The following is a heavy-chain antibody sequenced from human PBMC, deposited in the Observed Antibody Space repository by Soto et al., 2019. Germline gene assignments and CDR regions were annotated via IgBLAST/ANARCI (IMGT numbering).Heavy chain of an antibody. Sequence: EVQLLESGGGLVQPGGSLRLSCAASGFTFSTYAMNWVRQAPGKGLEWVSGIDGGADSTDYADSVKGRFTISRDNSKNTLFLQMNRRRAEDTAVYYCAKDACRMTCRCGPAWGQGTLVTVSS. CDR3: AKDACRMTCRCGPA. V-gene: IGHV3-23*01. CDR1: GFTFSTYA. D-gene: IGHD2-21*01. CDR2: IDGGADST. J-gene: IGHJ5*02.